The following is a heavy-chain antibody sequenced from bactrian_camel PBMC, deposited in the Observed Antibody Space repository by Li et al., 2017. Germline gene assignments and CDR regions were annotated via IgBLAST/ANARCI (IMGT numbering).Heavy chain of an antibody. J-gene: IGHJ6*01. CDR2: IYIGAGST. V-gene: IGHV3S25*01. CDR3: VRDGELLPSLFGY. D-gene: IGHD6*01. Sequence: GGSVQAGGSLSLSCAVSGTSLNSYSVAWFRQSPGKGREGVAAIYIGAGSTFYADSVKGRFTISQDNNKKPVLLQMNILKPEDTAVYYCVRDGELLPSLFGYWGQGTQVTVS. CDR1: GTSLNSYS.